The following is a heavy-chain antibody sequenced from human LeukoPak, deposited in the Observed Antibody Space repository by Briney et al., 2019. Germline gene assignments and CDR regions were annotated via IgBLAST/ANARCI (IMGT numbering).Heavy chain of an antibody. Sequence: SETLSLTCAVSGGSISSGGYSWSWIRQPPGKGLEWIGYIYHSGSTYYNPSLKSRVTISVDRSKNQFSLKLSSVTAADTAVHYCARYSSSWYRFDYWGQGTLVTVSS. CDR1: GGSISSGGYS. CDR2: IYHSGST. J-gene: IGHJ4*02. D-gene: IGHD6-13*01. CDR3: ARYSSSWYRFDY. V-gene: IGHV4-30-2*01.